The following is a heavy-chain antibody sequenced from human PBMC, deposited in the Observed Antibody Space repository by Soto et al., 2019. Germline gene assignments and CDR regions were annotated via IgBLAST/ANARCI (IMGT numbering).Heavy chain of an antibody. CDR3: ARVVEHCSGGSCYPENNWFDP. J-gene: IGHJ5*02. V-gene: IGHV1-3*01. D-gene: IGHD2-15*01. Sequence: ASVKVSCKASGYTFTSYAMHWVRQAPGQRLEWMGWINAGNGNTKYSQKFQGRVTITRDTSASTAYMELSSLRPEDTAVYYCARVVEHCSGGSCYPENNWFDPWGQGTLVTVS. CDR1: GYTFTSYA. CDR2: INAGNGNT.